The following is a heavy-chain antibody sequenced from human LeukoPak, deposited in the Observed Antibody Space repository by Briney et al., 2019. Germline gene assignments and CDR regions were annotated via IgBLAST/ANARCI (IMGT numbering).Heavy chain of an antibody. D-gene: IGHD6-19*01. CDR3: ARVRRRSGWCWNSTWFDP. CDR2: ISAYNGNT. V-gene: IGHV1-18*01. CDR1: GYTFTSYG. J-gene: IGHJ5*02. Sequence: ASVKVSCKASGYTFTSYGISWVRQAPGQGLEWMGWISAYNGNTNYAQKLQGRVTMTTDTSTSTAYMELRSLRSDDTAVYYCARVRRRSGWCWNSTWFDPWGQGTLVTVSS.